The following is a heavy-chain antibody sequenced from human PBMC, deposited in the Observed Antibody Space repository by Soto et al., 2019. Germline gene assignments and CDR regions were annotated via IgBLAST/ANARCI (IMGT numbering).Heavy chain of an antibody. Sequence: PGGSLRLSCVGSGFTFSSFEMNWVRQTPGKGLEWLSYIGRSGETIYYADSVKGRFTISRDNAKRSQFLQMTGLRDEDTGIYYCVPDSRGRPVRRPIFYYWGRGTLGTVSS. CDR1: GFTFSSFE. J-gene: IGHJ4*02. D-gene: IGHD6-6*01. CDR2: IGRSGETI. V-gene: IGHV3-48*03. CDR3: VPDSRGRPVRRPIFYY.